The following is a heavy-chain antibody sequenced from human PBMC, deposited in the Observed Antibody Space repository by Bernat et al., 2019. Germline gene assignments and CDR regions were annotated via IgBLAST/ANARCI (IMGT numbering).Heavy chain of an antibody. CDR1: GFTFSSYA. D-gene: IGHD5-18*01. J-gene: IGHJ5*02. Sequence: EVQLLESGGGLVQPGGSLRLSCAASGFTFSSYAMSWVRQAPGKGLEWVSVISGSGGSTYYADSVKGRFNISRDNSKNTLYLQMNSLRAEDTAVYYCAKDRGYSYGYDWFDPWGQGTLVTVSS. CDR3: AKDRGYSYGYDWFDP. V-gene: IGHV3-23*01. CDR2: ISGSGGST.